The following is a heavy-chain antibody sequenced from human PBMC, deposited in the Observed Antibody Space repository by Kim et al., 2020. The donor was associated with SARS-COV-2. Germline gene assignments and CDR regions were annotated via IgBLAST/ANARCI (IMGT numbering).Heavy chain of an antibody. D-gene: IGHD5-18*01. CDR3: ARGPYSYGRLYYFDY. Sequence: PSLKSRVTISVDTSKNQFSLKLSSVTAADTAVYYCARGPYSYGRLYYFDYWGQGTLVTVSS. V-gene: IGHV4-34*01. J-gene: IGHJ4*02.